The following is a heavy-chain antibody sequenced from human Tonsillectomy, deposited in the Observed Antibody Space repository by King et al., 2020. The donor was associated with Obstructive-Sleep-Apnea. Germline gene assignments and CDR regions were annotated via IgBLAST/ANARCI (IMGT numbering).Heavy chain of an antibody. J-gene: IGHJ5*02. D-gene: IGHD2-2*01. CDR3: ARAKGYCSSTSCYPREFDP. CDR1: GGSFSGYY. CDR2: INHSGST. V-gene: IGHV4-34*01. Sequence: QVQLQQWGAGLLKPSETLSLTCAVYGGSFSGYYWSWIRQPPGKGLEWIGEINHSGSTNSNPSLNSRVTISVDTSKNQFSLKLSSVTAADTAVYYCARAKGYCSSTSCYPREFDPWGQGTLVTVSS.